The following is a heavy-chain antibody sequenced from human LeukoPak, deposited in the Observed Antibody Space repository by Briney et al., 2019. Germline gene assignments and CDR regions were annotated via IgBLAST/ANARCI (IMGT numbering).Heavy chain of an antibody. Sequence: PSETLSLTCAVYGGSFSGYYWSWIRQPPGKGLEWIGEINHSGSTNYNPSLKSRVTISVDTSKYQFSLKLSSVTAADTAVYYCARGRGGDDSSGYYFSSVYYYYYYGMDVWGQGTTVTVSS. CDR1: GGSFSGYY. J-gene: IGHJ6*02. CDR2: INHSGST. D-gene: IGHD3-22*01. V-gene: IGHV4-34*01. CDR3: ARGRGGDDSSGYYFSSVYYYYYYGMDV.